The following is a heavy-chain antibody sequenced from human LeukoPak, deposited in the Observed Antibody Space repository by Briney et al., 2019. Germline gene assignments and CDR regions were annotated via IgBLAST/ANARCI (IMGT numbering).Heavy chain of an antibody. V-gene: IGHV3-15*01. Sequence: GGSLTLSCAASGFTFSNAWMTWVRQAPGKGLEWVGRIKSKYDGETIDYAAPVKGRFTISRDDSKNTLYLQMNSLKTEDTAVYYCTTDLFGAIAPYWGQGTLVTVSS. J-gene: IGHJ4*02. CDR3: TTDLFGAIAPY. CDR1: GFTFSNAW. D-gene: IGHD3-16*02. CDR2: IKSKYDGETI.